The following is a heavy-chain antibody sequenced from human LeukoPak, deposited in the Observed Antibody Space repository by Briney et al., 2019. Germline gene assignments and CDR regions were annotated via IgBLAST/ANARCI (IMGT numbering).Heavy chain of an antibody. D-gene: IGHD6-19*01. J-gene: IGHJ3*02. V-gene: IGHV3-23*01. Sequence: GGTLRLSCAASGFIFSSYGMSWVRQAPGKGLEWVSAISGSGGSTYYADSVKGRFTISRDNSEDTLYLQMNSLRAEDTAVYYCTKDYSSGWPDAFDIWGQGTMVTVSS. CDR2: ISGSGGST. CDR1: GFIFSSYG. CDR3: TKDYSSGWPDAFDI.